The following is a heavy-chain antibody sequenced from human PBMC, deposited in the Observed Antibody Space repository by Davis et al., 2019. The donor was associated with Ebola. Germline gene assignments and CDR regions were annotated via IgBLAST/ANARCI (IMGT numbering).Heavy chain of an antibody. CDR1: GFTFSSYG. D-gene: IGHD2-21*02. V-gene: IGHV3-30*18. CDR2: ISYDGSNK. Sequence: GGSLRLSCAASGFTFSSYGMHWVRQAPGKGLEWVAVISYDGSNKYYADSVKGRFTISRDNSKNTLYLQMTSLRAEDTALYYCAKDLYGDYDLDYWGQGTLVTVSS. J-gene: IGHJ4*02. CDR3: AKDLYGDYDLDY.